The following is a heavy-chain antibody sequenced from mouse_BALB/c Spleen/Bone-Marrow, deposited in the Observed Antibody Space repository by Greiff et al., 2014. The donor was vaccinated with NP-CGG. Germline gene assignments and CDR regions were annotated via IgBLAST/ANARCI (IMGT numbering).Heavy chain of an antibody. J-gene: IGHJ1*01. CDR1: GFTFSSFG. V-gene: IGHV5-17*02. D-gene: IGHD1-2*01. CDR2: ISSGSSTI. CDR3: ARDYGYLYWYFDV. Sequence: EVKLMESGGGLVRPGGSRKLSCAASGFTFSSFGMNWVRQAPEKGLEWVAYISSGSSTIYYADTVKGRFTISRDNPKNTLFLQMTSLRSDDTAMYYCARDYGYLYWYFDVWGAGTTVSVSS.